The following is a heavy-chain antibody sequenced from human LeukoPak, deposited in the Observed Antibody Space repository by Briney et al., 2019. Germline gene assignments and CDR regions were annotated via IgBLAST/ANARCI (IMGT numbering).Heavy chain of an antibody. Sequence: SVKVSCKASGGTFSSYTISWVRQAPGQGLEWTGRIIPILGIANYAQKFQGRVTITADKSTSTAYMELSSLRSEDTAVYYCARARGDYDSSGYYYYYYGMDVWGQGTTVTVSS. CDR3: ARARGDYDSSGYYYYYYGMDV. CDR1: GGTFSSYT. V-gene: IGHV1-69*02. CDR2: IIPILGIA. J-gene: IGHJ6*02. D-gene: IGHD3-22*01.